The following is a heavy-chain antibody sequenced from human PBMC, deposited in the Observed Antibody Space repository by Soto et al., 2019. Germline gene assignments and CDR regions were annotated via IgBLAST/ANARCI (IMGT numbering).Heavy chain of an antibody. J-gene: IGHJ4*02. CDR3: ARDNYFDY. CDR1: GGSISSYY. CDR2: IYYSGST. Sequence: QVQLQESGPGLVKPSETLSLTCTVSGGSISSYYWSWIRQPPGKGLEWIGCIYYSGSTNYNPSLKSRVTISVDTSKNQFSLKLTSVTAADTAVYYCARDNYFDYWGQGTLVTVSS. V-gene: IGHV4-59*01.